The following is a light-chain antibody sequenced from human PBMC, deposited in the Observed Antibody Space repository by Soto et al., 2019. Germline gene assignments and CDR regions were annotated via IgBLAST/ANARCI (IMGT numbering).Light chain of an antibody. CDR3: QQYGTSEII. CDR2: GAS. J-gene: IGKJ5*01. V-gene: IGKV3-20*01. CDR1: QSVSSSY. Sequence: EIVLTQSPCTLSLSQGERATLSCRASQSVSSSYLAWYQQKPGQAPRLLIYGASSRATGIPDRFSGSGSGTDFTLTISRLEPEDFAVFFCQQYGTSEIIFGQGTRLEIK.